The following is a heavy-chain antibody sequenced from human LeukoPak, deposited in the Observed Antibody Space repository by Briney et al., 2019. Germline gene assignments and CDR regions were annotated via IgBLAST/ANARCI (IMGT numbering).Heavy chain of an antibody. CDR2: IHPSGST. D-gene: IGHD2-21*01. CDR3: VRPGQSDWWVYFNY. J-gene: IGHJ4*02. Sequence: SETLSLTCTVSGGSSSAYYWTWLRQPPGKGLEWIGYIHPSGSTNYNPSLKSRVTMSVDTTKKKFYLRLSSVTAADTAVYYCVRPGQSDWWVYFNYWGQGAVVTVSS. CDR1: GGSSSAYY. V-gene: IGHV4-4*09.